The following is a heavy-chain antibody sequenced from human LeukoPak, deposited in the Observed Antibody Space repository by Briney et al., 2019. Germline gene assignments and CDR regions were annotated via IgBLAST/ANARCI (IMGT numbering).Heavy chain of an antibody. CDR2: IIPILGIA. CDR3: AREVVVVAAIHHWFDP. D-gene: IGHD2-15*01. CDR1: GGTFSSYA. V-gene: IGHV1-69*04. J-gene: IGHJ5*02. Sequence: PGASVKVSCKASGGTFSSYAISWVRQAPGQGLEWMGRIIPILGIANYAQKFQGRVTITADKSTSTAYMELSSLRSEDTAVYYCAREVVVVAAIHHWFDPWGQGTLVTVSS.